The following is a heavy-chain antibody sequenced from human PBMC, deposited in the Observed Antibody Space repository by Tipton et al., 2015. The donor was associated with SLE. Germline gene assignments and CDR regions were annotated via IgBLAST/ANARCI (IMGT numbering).Heavy chain of an antibody. CDR2: IWYDGSNK. V-gene: IGHV3-33*08. Sequence: QLVQSGGGLVKPGGSLRLSCAASGFTFSNAWMSWVRQAPGKGLEWVAVIWYDGSNKYYADSVKGRFTISRDNSKNTLYLQTNSLRAEDTAVYYCASDLVTMIAMGISFDIWGQGTMVTVSS. J-gene: IGHJ3*02. CDR1: GFTFSNAW. CDR3: ASDLVTMIAMGISFDI. D-gene: IGHD3-22*01.